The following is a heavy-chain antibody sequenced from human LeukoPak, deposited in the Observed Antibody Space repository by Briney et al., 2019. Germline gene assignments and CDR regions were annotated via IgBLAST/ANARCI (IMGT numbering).Heavy chain of an antibody. J-gene: IGHJ4*02. CDR2: IYYSGST. Sequence: SETLSLTCTVSGGSISSSSYYWGWIRQPPGKGLELIGSIYYSGSTYYNPSLKSRVTISVDTSKNQFSLKLSSVTAADTAVYYCARSYYDSSGYYYPTHNDYWGQGTLVTVSS. CDR3: ARSYYDSSGYYYPTHNDY. CDR1: GGSISSSSYY. D-gene: IGHD3-22*01. V-gene: IGHV4-39*01.